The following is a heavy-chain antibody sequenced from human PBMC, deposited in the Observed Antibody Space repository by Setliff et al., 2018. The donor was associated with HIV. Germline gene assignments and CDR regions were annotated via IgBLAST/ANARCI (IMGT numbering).Heavy chain of an antibody. CDR2: IKQDGSEK. Sequence: GGSLRLSCAASGFTFSNYWMSWVRQAPGNGLEWVANIKQDGSEKYFVDSVKGRFTISRDNAKNSLYLQMNSLRAEDTAVYYCARDRHYYDGTGYWYFDLWGRGTLVTVSS. D-gene: IGHD3-22*01. CDR3: ARDRHYYDGTGYWYFDL. V-gene: IGHV3-7*01. CDR1: GFTFSNYW. J-gene: IGHJ2*01.